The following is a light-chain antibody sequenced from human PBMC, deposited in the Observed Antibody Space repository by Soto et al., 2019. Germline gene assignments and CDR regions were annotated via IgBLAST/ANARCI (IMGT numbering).Light chain of an antibody. CDR1: QSISNH. V-gene: IGKV1-39*01. Sequence: DIQMTLSPSSLSASVKDRVVITARASQSISNHLNWYQQKPGKAPKLLIFAASSLQSGVPSRFSGSRSGPDFTLTISSLQPEDFATYYCQQSYSSPPTFGQGTKVDIK. CDR2: AAS. J-gene: IGKJ1*01. CDR3: QQSYSSPPT.